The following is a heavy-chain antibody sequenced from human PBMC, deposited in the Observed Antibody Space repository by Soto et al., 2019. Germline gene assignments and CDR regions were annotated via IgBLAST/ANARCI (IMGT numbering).Heavy chain of an antibody. D-gene: IGHD1-26*01. CDR2: IWYDGSNK. Sequence: QVQLVESGGGVVQPGRSLRLSCAASGFTFSSYGMHWVRQAPGKGLEWVAVIWYDGSNKYYADSVKGRFTISRDNSKNTLYLQMNSLRAEDTAVYYCAREAFQEPFFDYWCQGTLVTVSS. CDR3: AREAFQEPFFDY. V-gene: IGHV3-33*01. CDR1: GFTFSSYG. J-gene: IGHJ4*02.